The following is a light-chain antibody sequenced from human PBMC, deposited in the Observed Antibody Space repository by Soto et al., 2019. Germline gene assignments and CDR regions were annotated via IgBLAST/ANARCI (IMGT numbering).Light chain of an antibody. J-gene: IGLJ2*01. V-gene: IGLV2-14*01. CDR2: EVS. Sequence: QLVLTQPASVSGSPGQSITISCTGTSSDVGGYNYVSWYQQHPGKAPKLMIYEVSNRPSGVSNRFSGSKSGNTASLTISGLQAEDEADYYCSSYTSSSTLEVFGGGTKLTVL. CDR3: SSYTSSSTLEV. CDR1: SSDVGGYNY.